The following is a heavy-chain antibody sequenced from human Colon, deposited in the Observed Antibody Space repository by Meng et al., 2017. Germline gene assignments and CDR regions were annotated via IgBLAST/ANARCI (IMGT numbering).Heavy chain of an antibody. Sequence: QVPLQGSGPSLVKPSETLSLTCTLSGGSVSSPSYYWSWIRQTPGKGLEWIGYVYYTGSANYNPSLKSRVTISVDTSKNHFSLNLTSVTAADTAVYYCARGRGSYSSIDFWGQGTLVTVSS. V-gene: IGHV4-61*03. CDR3: ARGRGSYSSIDF. J-gene: IGHJ4*02. CDR1: GGSVSSPSYY. CDR2: VYYTGSA. D-gene: IGHD1-26*01.